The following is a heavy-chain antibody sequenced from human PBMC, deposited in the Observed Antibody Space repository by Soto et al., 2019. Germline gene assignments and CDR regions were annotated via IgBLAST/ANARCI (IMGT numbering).Heavy chain of an antibody. CDR3: ARIIVTGTPGRNWFDP. D-gene: IGHD1-20*01. V-gene: IGHV2-26*01. Sequence: SGPTLVNPTETLTLTCTVSGFSLSNARMGVSWIHQPPGKALEWLAHIFSNDKKSYSTSLKSRLTISKDTSKSQVVLTMTNMDPVDTATYYCARIIVTGTPGRNWFDPWGQGTLVTVSS. CDR2: IFSNDKK. J-gene: IGHJ5*02. CDR1: GFSLSNARMG.